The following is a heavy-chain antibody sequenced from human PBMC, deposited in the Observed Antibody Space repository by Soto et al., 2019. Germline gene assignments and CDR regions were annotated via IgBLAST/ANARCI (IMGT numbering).Heavy chain of an antibody. CDR1: GGSFSGYY. Sequence: SETLSLTCAVYGGSFSGYYWSWIRQPPGKGLEWIGEINHSGSTNYNPSLKSRVTISVDTSKNQFSLKLSSVTAEDTAVYYCASVLTRPARIFVYYGMGVWGQGTTVTVSS. CDR3: ASVLTRPARIFVYYGMGV. V-gene: IGHV4-34*01. D-gene: IGHD3-9*01. J-gene: IGHJ6*02. CDR2: INHSGST.